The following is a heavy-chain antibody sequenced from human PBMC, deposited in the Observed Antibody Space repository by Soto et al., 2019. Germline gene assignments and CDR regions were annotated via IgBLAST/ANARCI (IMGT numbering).Heavy chain of an antibody. Sequence: SETLSLTCSVSGDSISNSRFYWAWIRQPPEEGLERIGSIYHTGNAYYNPSLKSRVTISVDTSKNQFSLKLSSVTAADAALYYCARDFFDSSDYTTNWFDPWGQGTLVTVS. CDR2: IYHTGNA. J-gene: IGHJ5*02. D-gene: IGHD3-22*01. CDR3: ARDFFDSSDYTTNWFDP. V-gene: IGHV4-39*01. CDR1: GDSISNSRFY.